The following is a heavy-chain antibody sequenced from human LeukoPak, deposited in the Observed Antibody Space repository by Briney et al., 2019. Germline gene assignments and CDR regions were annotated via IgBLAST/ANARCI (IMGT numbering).Heavy chain of an antibody. Sequence: ASVKVSCKASGYTFTSYGISWVRQAPGQGLEWMGWISGYNGNTHYAQKLQGRVTMTTDTSTSTAYMELRSLRSDDTAVYYCARDFWPGIAAAGTLNWFDPWGQGTLVTVSP. V-gene: IGHV1-18*01. J-gene: IGHJ5*02. CDR3: ARDFWPGIAAAGTLNWFDP. CDR1: GYTFTSYG. D-gene: IGHD6-13*01. CDR2: ISGYNGNT.